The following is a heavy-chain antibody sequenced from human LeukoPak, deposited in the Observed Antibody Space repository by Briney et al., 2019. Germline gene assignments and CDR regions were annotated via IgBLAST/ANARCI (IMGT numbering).Heavy chain of an antibody. CDR2: INHSGST. CDR3: ARDNAAAAIPFDY. Sequence: SETLSLTCAVYGGSFSGYYWSWIRQPPGKGLGWIGEINHSGSTNYNPSLKSRVTISVDKSKNQFSLKLSSVTAADTAVYYCARDNAAAAIPFDYWGQGTLVTVSS. D-gene: IGHD6-13*01. CDR1: GGSFSGYY. V-gene: IGHV4-34*01. J-gene: IGHJ4*02.